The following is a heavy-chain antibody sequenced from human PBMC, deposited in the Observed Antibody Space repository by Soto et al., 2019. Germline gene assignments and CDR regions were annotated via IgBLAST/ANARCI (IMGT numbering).Heavy chain of an antibody. V-gene: IGHV4-59*01. D-gene: IGHD6-19*01. CDR2: IYYTGST. CDR3: ARGFRSGWYGDYFDS. Sequence: QVQLQESGPGLVKPSETLSLTCTVSGGSISSFYWSWIRQSPGRRLEWIGYIYYTGSTHYNPSLKSRLTISVDTSKNQFSLRLSSVTAADTAVYFCARGFRSGWYGDYFDSWGQGTLVTVSS. CDR1: GGSISSFY. J-gene: IGHJ4*02.